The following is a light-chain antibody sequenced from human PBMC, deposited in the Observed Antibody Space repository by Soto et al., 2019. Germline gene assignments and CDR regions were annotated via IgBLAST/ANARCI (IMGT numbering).Light chain of an antibody. Sequence: DIQMTQSPSTLSASVGDRVTITCRASQSISSWLAWYQQKPGKAPKLLIYKASSLESGVPSRFSGSGSGTEFTLTISSLQPEDFAAYYCQQTYSAPPHTFGGGTKVDIK. CDR2: KAS. V-gene: IGKV1-5*03. CDR1: QSISSW. CDR3: QQTYSAPPHT. J-gene: IGKJ4*01.